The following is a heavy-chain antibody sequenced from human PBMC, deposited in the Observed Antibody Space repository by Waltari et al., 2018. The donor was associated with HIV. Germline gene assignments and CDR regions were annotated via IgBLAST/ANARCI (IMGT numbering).Heavy chain of an antibody. V-gene: IGHV3-30*01. J-gene: IGHJ4*02. D-gene: IGHD3-3*01. CDR1: GFSFSTYV. CDR2: ISYKGSHK. CDR3: AREFYYDSTSYNSGFDY. Sequence: QVHLVESGGGVVQPGRSLRLSSAAAGFSFSTYVIHWCRRAPAKGVVVVVDISYKGSHKYHADSVEGRFTISRDNSRNTLYLQMKSLRPEDTAVYFCAREFYYDSTSYNSGFDYWGQGTLVTVSS.